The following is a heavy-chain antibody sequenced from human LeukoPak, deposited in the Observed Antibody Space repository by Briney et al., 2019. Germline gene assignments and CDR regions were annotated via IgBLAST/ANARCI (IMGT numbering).Heavy chain of an antibody. D-gene: IGHD2-21*01. Sequence: SETLSLTCTVSGGSISSGGYYWSWIRQPPGKGLEWIGYIYHNGKTNYNPSLNSRLTISLDTPKLQFSLELSSVTTADTAVYFCARASEGIGFFDFWGPGLGHRLL. V-gene: IGHV4-61*08. J-gene: IGHJ4*02. CDR1: GGSISSGGYY. CDR3: ARASEGIGFFDF. CDR2: IYHNGKT.